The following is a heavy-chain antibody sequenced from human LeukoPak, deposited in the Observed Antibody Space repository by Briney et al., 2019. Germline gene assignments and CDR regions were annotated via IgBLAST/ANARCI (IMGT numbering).Heavy chain of an antibody. CDR3: AKATVLYYFDY. CDR1: GFTLSSYA. D-gene: IGHD4-17*01. CDR2: ISGSGGST. Sequence: GGSLRLSCAASGFTLSSYAMSWVRQAPGKGLEWVSAISGSGGSTYYADSVRGRFTISRDNSKNTLYLQMNSLRAEDTAVYYCAKATVLYYFDYWGQGTLVTVSS. V-gene: IGHV3-23*01. J-gene: IGHJ4*02.